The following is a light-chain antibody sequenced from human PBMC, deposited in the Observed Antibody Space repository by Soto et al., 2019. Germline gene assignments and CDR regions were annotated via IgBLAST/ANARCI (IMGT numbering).Light chain of an antibody. J-gene: IGKJ1*01. Sequence: DIVMTQSPDSLAVSLGERATINCKSSQSVFYSSNNENYLAWYQQKPGQPPKLLIYWASTRESGVPDRVSGSGSGTDFTLTISSLQAEDVAVYYCQQYYTTPETFGQGTKVEIQ. CDR2: WAS. V-gene: IGKV4-1*01. CDR3: QQYYTTPET. CDR1: QSVFYSSNNENY.